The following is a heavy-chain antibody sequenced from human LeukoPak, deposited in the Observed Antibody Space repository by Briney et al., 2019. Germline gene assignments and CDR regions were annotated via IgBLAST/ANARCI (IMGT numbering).Heavy chain of an antibody. V-gene: IGHV3-23*01. D-gene: IGHD3-22*01. J-gene: IGHJ4*02. CDR2: ISGSGGNT. Sequence: GGSLRLSCAASGFTFSSYAMSWVRQAPGKGLEWISAISGSGGNTNYADSVKGRFTISRDNSKNTLYLQMNSLRAEDTAVYYCAKDSSGYPPNYFDYWGQGTLVTVSS. CDR1: GFTFSSYA. CDR3: AKDSSGYPPNYFDY.